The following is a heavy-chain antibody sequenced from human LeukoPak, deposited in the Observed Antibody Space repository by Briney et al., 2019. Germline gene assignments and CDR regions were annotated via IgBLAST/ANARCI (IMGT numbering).Heavy chain of an antibody. J-gene: IGHJ4*02. CDR3: ARGARRPNLGWVY. V-gene: IGHV4-59*01. CDR1: GGSISSYY. Sequence: SQTLSLTCTVSGGSISSYYWSWIRQPPGKGLEWIGYIYYSGSTNYNPSLKSRVTISVDTSKNQFSLKLSSVTAADTAVYYCARGARRPNLGWVYWGQGTLVTVSS. D-gene: IGHD1-26*01. CDR2: IYYSGST.